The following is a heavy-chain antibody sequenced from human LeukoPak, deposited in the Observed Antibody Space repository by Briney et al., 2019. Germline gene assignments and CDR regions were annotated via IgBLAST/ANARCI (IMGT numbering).Heavy chain of an antibody. CDR3: ARIRRYYDILTGLHDAFDI. Sequence: GESLKISCKGSGYSFTSYWIGWVRQMPGKGLEWMGIIYPGDSDTRYSPSFQGQVTTSADKSISTAYLQWSSLKASDTAMYYCARIRRYYDILTGLHDAFDIWGQGTMVTVSS. V-gene: IGHV5-51*01. CDR2: IYPGDSDT. D-gene: IGHD3-9*01. J-gene: IGHJ3*02. CDR1: GYSFTSYW.